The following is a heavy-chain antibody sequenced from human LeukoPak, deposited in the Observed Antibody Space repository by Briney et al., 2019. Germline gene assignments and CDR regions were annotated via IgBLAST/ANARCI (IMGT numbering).Heavy chain of an antibody. J-gene: IGHJ4*02. CDR1: GYTFTGYY. D-gene: IGHD6-19*01. CDR3: AGAYGSTY. CDR2: INPNSGGT. V-gene: IGHV1-2*02. Sequence: ASVKVSCKASGYTFTGYYMRWVRQAPGQGLEWMGWINPNSGGTNYAQKFQGRVTMTRDTSINSAYMELSSLRSDDTAVYYCAGAYGSTYWGQGTLVTVSS.